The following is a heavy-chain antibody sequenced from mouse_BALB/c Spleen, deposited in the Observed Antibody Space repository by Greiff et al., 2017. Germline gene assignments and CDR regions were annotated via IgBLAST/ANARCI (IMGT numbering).Heavy chain of an antibody. CDR1: GFTFSDYG. Sequence: EVQVVESGGGLVQPGGSRKLSCAASGFTFSDYGMAWVRQAPGKGPEWVAFISNLAYSIYYADTVTGRFTISRENAKNTLYLEMSSLRSEDTAMYYCARDHYYGSSSAWFAYWGQGTLVTVSA. D-gene: IGHD1-1*01. V-gene: IGHV5-15*02. CDR3: ARDHYYGSSSAWFAY. J-gene: IGHJ3*01. CDR2: ISNLAYSI.